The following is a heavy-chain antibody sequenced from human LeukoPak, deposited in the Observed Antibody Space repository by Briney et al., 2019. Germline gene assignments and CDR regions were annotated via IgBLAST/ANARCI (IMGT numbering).Heavy chain of an antibody. D-gene: IGHD2-2*01. CDR1: GGSFSGYY. CDR3: ARDRIVVVPAAKHHGKTNWFDP. V-gene: IGHV4-34*01. CDR2: INHSGST. J-gene: IGHJ5*02. Sequence: SETLSLSRAVYGGSFSGYYWSWIRQPPGKGLEWIGEINHSGSTNYNPSLKSRVTISVDTSKNQFSLKLSSVTAADTAVYYCARDRIVVVPAAKHHGKTNWFDPWGQGTLVTVSS.